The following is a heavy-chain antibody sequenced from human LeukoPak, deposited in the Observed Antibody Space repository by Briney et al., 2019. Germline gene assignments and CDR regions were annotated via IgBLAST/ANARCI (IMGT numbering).Heavy chain of an antibody. Sequence: SVKVSCKASGGTFSSDAISWVRQAPGQGLEWMGRIIPILGIANYAQKFQGRVTITADKSTSTAYMELSSLRSEDTAVYYCARDFYPYYGDWAIFFDYWGQGTLVTVSS. CDR2: IIPILGIA. V-gene: IGHV1-69*04. D-gene: IGHD4-17*01. CDR1: GGTFSSDA. CDR3: ARDFYPYYGDWAIFFDY. J-gene: IGHJ4*02.